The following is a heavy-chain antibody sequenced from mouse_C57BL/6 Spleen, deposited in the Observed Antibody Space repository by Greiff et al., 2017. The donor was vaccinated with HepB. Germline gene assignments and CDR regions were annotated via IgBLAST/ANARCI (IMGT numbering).Heavy chain of an antibody. CDR3: ARSYYYGSSHYFDY. V-gene: IGHV1-64*01. Sequence: VQLQQSGAELVKPGASVKLSCKASGYTFTSYWMHWVKQRPGQGLEWIGMIHPNSGSTNYNEKFKSKATLTVDKSSSTAYMQLSSLTSEDSAVYYWARSYYYGSSHYFDYWGQGTTLTVSS. D-gene: IGHD1-1*01. J-gene: IGHJ2*01. CDR1: GYTFTSYW. CDR2: IHPNSGST.